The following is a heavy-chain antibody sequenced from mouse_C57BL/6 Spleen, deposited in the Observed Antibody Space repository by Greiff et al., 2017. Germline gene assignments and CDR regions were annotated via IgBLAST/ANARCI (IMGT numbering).Heavy chain of an antibody. Sequence: QVQLQQPGAELVKPGASVKLSCKASGYTFTSYWMHWVKQRPGQGLEWIGMIHPNSGSTNYNEKFKSKATLTVDKSSSTAYMQLSSLTSEDSAVYYCTRLGDGYSYAMDYGGQGTSVTAPS. V-gene: IGHV1-64*01. CDR2: IHPNSGST. D-gene: IGHD2-3*01. CDR1: GYTFTSYW. CDR3: TRLGDGYSYAMDY. J-gene: IGHJ4*01.